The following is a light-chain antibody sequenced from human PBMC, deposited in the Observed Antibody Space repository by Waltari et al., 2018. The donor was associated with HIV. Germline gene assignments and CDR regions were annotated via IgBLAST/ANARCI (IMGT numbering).Light chain of an antibody. CDR1: RSDVGRSNF. J-gene: IGLJ3*02. CDR3: CSYAGNYIWV. CDR2: DVN. V-gene: IGLV2-11*01. Sequence: QSALTQPRSVSGSPGQSVTLSCTGTRSDVGRSNFLSCYHPSPGKAPTLPISDVNKRPSGVPDRFSGSKSGNTASLTISGLQAEDEAIYYCCSYAGNYIWVFGGGTELTVV.